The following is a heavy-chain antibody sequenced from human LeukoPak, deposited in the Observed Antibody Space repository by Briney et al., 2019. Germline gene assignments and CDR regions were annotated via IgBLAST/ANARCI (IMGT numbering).Heavy chain of an antibody. CDR1: GFTFNNYA. D-gene: IGHD2-2*01. V-gene: IGHV3-23*01. J-gene: IGHJ4*02. CDR2: ISGSVSTT. Sequence: GGSLRLSCAASGFTFNNYAMSWVRQAPGKGLEWVSAISGSVSTTYYADSVKGRFTISRDNAKNSLYLQMNSLRAEDTALYYCASWDSTVYWGQGTLVTVSS. CDR3: ASWDSTVY.